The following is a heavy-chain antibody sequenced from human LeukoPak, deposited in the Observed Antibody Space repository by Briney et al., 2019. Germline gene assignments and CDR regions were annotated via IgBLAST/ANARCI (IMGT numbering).Heavy chain of an antibody. Sequence: AESLKISCKGSGYSFTSYCIVWVGQMPGKGLEWMGIIYTGDSDTRYSPSFQGQVTISTDKSISTAYLQWSSLKASDTAMYYCASGGQLGLWFDPWGQGTLVTVSS. CDR2: IYTGDSDT. CDR1: GYSFTSYC. V-gene: IGHV5-51*01. D-gene: IGHD6-6*01. J-gene: IGHJ5*02. CDR3: ASGGQLGLWFDP.